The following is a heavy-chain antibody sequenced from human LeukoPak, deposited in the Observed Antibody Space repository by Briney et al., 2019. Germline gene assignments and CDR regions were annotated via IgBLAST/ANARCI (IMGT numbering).Heavy chain of an antibody. J-gene: IGHJ6*03. CDR1: GGSISSYY. CDR2: IYYSGST. V-gene: IGHV4-59*12. Sequence: SETLSLTCTVSGGSISSYYWSWIRQPPGKGLEWIGYIYYSGSTNYNPSLKSRVTISVDTSENQFSLQLNSVTPEDTAVYYCARDDLQLVRRLGGGTEYYYYYYMDVWGKGTTVTVSS. CDR3: ARDDLQLVRRLGGGTEYYYYYYMDV. D-gene: IGHD6-13*01.